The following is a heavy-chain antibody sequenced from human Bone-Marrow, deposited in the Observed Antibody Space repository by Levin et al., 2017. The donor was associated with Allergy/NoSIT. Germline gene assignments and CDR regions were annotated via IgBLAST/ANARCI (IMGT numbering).Heavy chain of an antibody. D-gene: IGHD1-1*01. Sequence: GESLKISCAASGFTFSNNEMNWVRQAPGKGLEWVSYITSDVSIIYYADSVKGRFTISRDNAKNSLYLQMNSLRAEDTAVYYCARDLRERDGFDIWGQGTMVTVSS. CDR1: GFTFSNNE. CDR2: ITSDVSII. J-gene: IGHJ3*02. CDR3: ARDLRERDGFDI. V-gene: IGHV3-48*03.